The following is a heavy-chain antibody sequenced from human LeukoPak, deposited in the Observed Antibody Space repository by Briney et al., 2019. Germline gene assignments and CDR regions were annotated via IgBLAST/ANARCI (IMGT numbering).Heavy chain of an antibody. V-gene: IGHV4-59*11. CDR1: GGSISSHY. Sequence: PSETLSLTCTVSGGSISSHYWSWIRQPPGKGLACIGYFYYSGSTNYNPSLKSRVTISVDTSKNQFSLKLSSVTSSGTAVYHCARAGYRSSWYSPYYYYYMAVWGEGTTVTVSS. D-gene: IGHD6-13*01. CDR3: ARAGYRSSWYSPYYYYYMAV. J-gene: IGHJ6*03. CDR2: FYYSGST.